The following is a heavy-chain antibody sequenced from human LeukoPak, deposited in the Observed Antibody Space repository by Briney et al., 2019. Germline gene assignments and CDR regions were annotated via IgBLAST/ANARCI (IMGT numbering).Heavy chain of an antibody. CDR1: GGSISSYY. D-gene: IGHD3-22*01. J-gene: IGHJ3*02. V-gene: IGHV4-59*01. CDR3: ARDRGYYDAFDI. CDR2: IYYSGST. Sequence: SETLSLTCTVSGGSISSYYWSWIRQPPGKGLEWIGYIYYSGSTNYNPSLKSRVTISVDTPKNQFSLKLSSVTAADTAVYYCARDRGYYDAFDIWGQGTMVTVSS.